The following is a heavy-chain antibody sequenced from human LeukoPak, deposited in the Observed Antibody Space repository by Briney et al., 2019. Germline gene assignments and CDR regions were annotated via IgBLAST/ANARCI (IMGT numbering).Heavy chain of an antibody. CDR2: IWYDGSNK. V-gene: IGHV3-33*06. CDR1: GFTFSTYG. J-gene: IGHJ4*02. D-gene: IGHD3-16*01. Sequence: GGSLRLSCAASGFTFSTYGMHWVRQAPGKGLEWVAVIWYDGSNKYYADSVKGRFTISRDNSKNTLYLQMNSLRAEDTAVYYCAKEQFGKSWGYSFDSWGQGPLVTVSS. CDR3: AKEQFGKSWGYSFDS.